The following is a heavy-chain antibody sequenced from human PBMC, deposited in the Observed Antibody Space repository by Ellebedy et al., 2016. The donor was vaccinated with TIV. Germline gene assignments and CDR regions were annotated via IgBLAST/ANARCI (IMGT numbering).Heavy chain of an antibody. CDR2: IGSSAYST. CDR3: AKDVRYTTGWGDALDI. CDR1: GFNFGGHA. J-gene: IGHJ3*02. V-gene: IGHV3-23*01. Sequence: PGGSLRLSCAASGFNFGGHAMKWVRQPPGKGLEWVSSIGSSAYSTHYADSVKGRFTISRDNSRNTLYLQMNSLRGEDTAVYFCAKDVRYTTGWGDALDIWGQGAMVTVSS. D-gene: IGHD6-19*01.